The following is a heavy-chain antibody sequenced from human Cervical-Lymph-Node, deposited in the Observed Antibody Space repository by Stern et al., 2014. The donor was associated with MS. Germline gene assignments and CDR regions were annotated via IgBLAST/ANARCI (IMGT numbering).Heavy chain of an antibody. V-gene: IGHV3-11*01. D-gene: IGHD1-26*01. Sequence: VQLEESGGGLVRPGGSLRLSCEASGFTFSDDFMSWIRQAPGKGLEWISYISGSGDIVWHAGSVKGRFTSSRDNAKKSLYLQMFSLRTEDTAVYYCATPSWSSIDYWGQGTPVTVSS. CDR2: ISGSGDIV. CDR3: ATPSWSSIDY. CDR1: GFTFSDDF. J-gene: IGHJ4*02.